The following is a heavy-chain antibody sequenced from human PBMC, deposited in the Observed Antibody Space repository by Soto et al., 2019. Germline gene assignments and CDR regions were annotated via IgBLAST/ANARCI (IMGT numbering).Heavy chain of an antibody. CDR2: ISYDGSNK. CDR1: GFTFSSYA. Sequence: QVQLVESGGGVVQPGRSLRLSCAASGFTFSSYAMHWVRQAPGKGLEWVAVISYDGSNKYYADSVKGRFTISRDNSKNTLYLQMNSLRAEDTAVYYCARARDGYNPFDYWGQGTLVTVSS. V-gene: IGHV3-30-3*01. CDR3: ARARDGYNPFDY. J-gene: IGHJ4*02. D-gene: IGHD5-12*01.